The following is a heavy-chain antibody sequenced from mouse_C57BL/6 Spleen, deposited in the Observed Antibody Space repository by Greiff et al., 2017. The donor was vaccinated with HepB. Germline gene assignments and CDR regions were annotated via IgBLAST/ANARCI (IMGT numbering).Heavy chain of an antibody. CDR3: TRYLNWYFDV. CDR2: IDPETGGT. V-gene: IGHV1-15*01. CDR1: GYTFTDYE. J-gene: IGHJ1*01. Sequence: QVQLQQSGAELVRPGASVTLSCKASGYTFTDYEMHWVKQTPVHGLEWIGAIDPETGGTAYNQKFKGKAILTADKSSSTAYMELRSLTSEDSAVYYCTRYLNWYFDVWGAGTTVTVSS.